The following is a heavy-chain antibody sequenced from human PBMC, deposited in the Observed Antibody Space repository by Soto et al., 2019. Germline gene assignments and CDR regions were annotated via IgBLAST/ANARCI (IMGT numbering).Heavy chain of an antibody. CDR1: EFTFSSHL. Sequence: VQLVESGGGVVQPGRSLRLSCVASEFTFSSHLMHWVRQAPGKGLEWVAFISNDGDYKNYADCVKGRFTISRDNSKDTVYLEIHSLRPEDTALYHCARDGAFSAPYYLDYWGQGTLVIVS. D-gene: IGHD1-26*01. V-gene: IGHV3-30*03. CDR3: ARDGAFSAPYYLDY. J-gene: IGHJ4*02. CDR2: ISNDGDYK.